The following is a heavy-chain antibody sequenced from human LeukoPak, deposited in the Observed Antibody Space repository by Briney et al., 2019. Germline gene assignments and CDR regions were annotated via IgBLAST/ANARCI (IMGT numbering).Heavy chain of an antibody. CDR1: GFTFRSYD. V-gene: IGHV3-13*01. Sequence: GGSLRLSCAGSGFTFRSYDMYWVRQPTGKGLEWVSAIDTAGDTKYLGSVKGGFTISRENAKNSLYLQMNSLRAGDTAVYYCARYCSGVSCYPGYGMDVWGQGTTVTVSS. D-gene: IGHD2-15*01. J-gene: IGHJ6*02. CDR3: ARYCSGVSCYPGYGMDV. CDR2: IDTAGDT.